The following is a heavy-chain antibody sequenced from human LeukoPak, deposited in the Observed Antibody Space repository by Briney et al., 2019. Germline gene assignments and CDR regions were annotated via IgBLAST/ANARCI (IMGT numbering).Heavy chain of an antibody. Sequence: PGGSLRLSCAASGFTVSNNYMAWVRQAPGKGLEWVSVINSGGSTDYADSVKGRFTISRDNSKNTPFLQMNSLRAEDTALYYCTRTYGDYDYYYGLDVWGQGTTVTVSS. CDR2: INSGGST. V-gene: IGHV3-66*01. J-gene: IGHJ6*02. D-gene: IGHD4-17*01. CDR3: TRTYGDYDYYYGLDV. CDR1: GFTVSNNY.